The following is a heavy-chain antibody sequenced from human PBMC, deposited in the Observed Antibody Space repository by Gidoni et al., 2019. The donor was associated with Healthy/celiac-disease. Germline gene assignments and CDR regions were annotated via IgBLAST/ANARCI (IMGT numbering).Heavy chain of an antibody. J-gene: IGHJ5*02. CDR3: ANGGGYVEP. V-gene: IGHV1-8*01. Sequence: GSEVKKPGASLQVSCKASGYTFTSYDINWVRQATGQGLEWMRCINPNSGNIGYAQKLQGRVTMTRNTSISTAYMDLSSMRSEDTAVYYCANGGGYVEPWGQGTLV. CDR1: GYTFTSYD. D-gene: IGHD5-18*01. CDR2: INPNSGNI.